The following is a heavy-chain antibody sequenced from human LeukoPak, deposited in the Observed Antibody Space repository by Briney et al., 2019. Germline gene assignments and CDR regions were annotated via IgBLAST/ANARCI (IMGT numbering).Heavy chain of an antibody. CDR2: ISAYNGNT. CDR1: GYTFTSYG. Sequence: GASVKVSCKASGYTFTSYGISWVRRAPGQGLEWMGWISAYNGNTSYAQKLQGRVTMTTDTSTSTAYMELRSLRSDDTAVYYCARTHYGDYEPLDYYYGMDVWGQGTTVTVSS. CDR3: ARTHYGDYEPLDYYYGMDV. J-gene: IGHJ6*02. D-gene: IGHD4-17*01. V-gene: IGHV1-18*01.